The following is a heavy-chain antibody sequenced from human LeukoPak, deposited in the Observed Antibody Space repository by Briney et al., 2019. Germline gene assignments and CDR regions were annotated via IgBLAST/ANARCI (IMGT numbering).Heavy chain of an antibody. CDR2: IFCSGST. J-gene: IGHJ3*02. D-gene: IGHD3-22*01. V-gene: IGHV4-59*12. CDR1: GGSISNYY. CDR3: AKSNGYGLIDI. Sequence: SETLSLTCAVSGGSISNYYWGWVRQPPGKALEWIGNIFCSGSTYYSPSLKSRVTISLDTSRNQFSLKLNSVTAADTAVYYCAKSNGYGLIDIWGQGTMVTVSS.